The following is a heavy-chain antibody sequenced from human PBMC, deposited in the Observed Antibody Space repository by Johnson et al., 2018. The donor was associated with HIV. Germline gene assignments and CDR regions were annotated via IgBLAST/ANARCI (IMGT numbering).Heavy chain of an antibody. D-gene: IGHD3-10*01. J-gene: IGHJ3*02. V-gene: IGHV3-30*02. Sequence: QVQLVESGGGVVQPGRSLRLSCAASGLTFSSSGLHWVRQAPGKGLEWVAFIRYDGTNKYYADSVKGRFTISRDNSKNTLYLQMNSLRAEDTAVYYCAKDRDYYGAGLIWGQGTMVTVSS. CDR1: GLTFSSSG. CDR3: AKDRDYYGAGLI. CDR2: IRYDGTNK.